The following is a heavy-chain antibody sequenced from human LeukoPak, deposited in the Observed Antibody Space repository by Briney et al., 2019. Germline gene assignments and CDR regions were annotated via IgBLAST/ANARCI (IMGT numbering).Heavy chain of an antibody. CDR3: AKDIRAYYYGSGTTLPGY. D-gene: IGHD3-10*01. CDR1: GFTFDDCA. Sequence: GGSLRLSCTASGFTFDDCAMHWVRQAPGKGLEWVSLISGDGGSTYYADSVKGGFTISRDNSKNSMYLQMNSLRTEDTALYYCAKDIRAYYYGSGTTLPGYWGQGTLVTVSS. J-gene: IGHJ4*02. V-gene: IGHV3-43*02. CDR2: ISGDGGST.